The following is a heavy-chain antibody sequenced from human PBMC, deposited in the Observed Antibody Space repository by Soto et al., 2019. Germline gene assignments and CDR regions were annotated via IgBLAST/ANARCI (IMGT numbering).Heavy chain of an antibody. CDR3: ARGGHVVVVTAAFDY. CDR2: VNPSGGHT. D-gene: IGHD2-21*02. CDR1: GDTFTNYY. V-gene: IGHV1-46*01. J-gene: IGHJ4*02. Sequence: QVQLMQSGAEVKKPGASVKVSCKASGDTFTNYYIHWVRQAPGQGLEWMGTVNPSGGHTTYSQNFLVRVTMTRDTSTSTLYMELTSLTSDDTAVYYCARGGHVVVVTAAFDYWGQGTLVTVSS.